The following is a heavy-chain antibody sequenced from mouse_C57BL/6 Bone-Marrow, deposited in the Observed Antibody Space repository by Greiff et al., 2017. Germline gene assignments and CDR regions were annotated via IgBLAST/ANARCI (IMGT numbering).Heavy chain of an antibody. Sequence: QVQLQQPGAELVKPGASVKLSCKASGYPFTSYWMHWVKPRPGRGLAWIGRIDPNSGGTKYNEKFKSKATLTVYKPSSTAYMQRSSLTSEDSAVYYCARSAACGRSYAIDYWGQGTTVTVSS. CDR1: GYPFTSYW. V-gene: IGHV1-72*01. CDR2: IDPNSGGT. J-gene: IGHJ4*01. CDR3: ARSAACGRSYAIDY. D-gene: IGHD6-1*01.